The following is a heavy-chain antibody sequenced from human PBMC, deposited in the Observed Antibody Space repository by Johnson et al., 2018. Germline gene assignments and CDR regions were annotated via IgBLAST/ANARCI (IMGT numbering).Heavy chain of an antibody. D-gene: IGHD3-22*01. Sequence: VQLVESGGGVVQPGRSXRLSCAASGFTFDDYAMHWVRQAPGKGLEWVSGISWNSGSIGYADSVKGRFTISRDNAKNSLYLQMNSLRAEDTALYYCAKDLGYDSSGEDAFDIWGQGTMVTVSS. V-gene: IGHV3-9*01. CDR2: ISWNSGSI. CDR1: GFTFDDYA. CDR3: AKDLGYDSSGEDAFDI. J-gene: IGHJ3*02.